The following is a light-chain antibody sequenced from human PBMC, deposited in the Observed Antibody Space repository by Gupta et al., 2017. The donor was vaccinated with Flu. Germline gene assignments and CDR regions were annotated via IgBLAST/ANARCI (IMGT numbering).Light chain of an antibody. Sequence: DIVMTQSPATLSVSPGESATLSCRASETVRTNLAWYQQKPGQAPRPLIYGASTRHPGMPARFSGGGYQKDFTLTSTSRQSEVFAFYYRQQDNNSRTFGQGTKVEI. CDR2: GAS. CDR1: ETVRTN. V-gene: IGKV3-15*01. J-gene: IGKJ2*01. CDR3: QQDNNSRT.